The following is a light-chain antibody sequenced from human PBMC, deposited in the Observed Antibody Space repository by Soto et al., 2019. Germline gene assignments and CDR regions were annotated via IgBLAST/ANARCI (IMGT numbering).Light chain of an antibody. CDR3: QQYASSPDT. J-gene: IGKJ4*01. V-gene: IGKV3-20*01. Sequence: ENVLTQSPGTLSLSPGDRASLSCRASQSVSNNYLAWHQQRPGQAPRLLIFGASNRATGVPDRFTGSASGTDFTVTISILQPEDFALYFCQQYASSPDTFGGGTKGEI. CDR1: QSVSNNY. CDR2: GAS.